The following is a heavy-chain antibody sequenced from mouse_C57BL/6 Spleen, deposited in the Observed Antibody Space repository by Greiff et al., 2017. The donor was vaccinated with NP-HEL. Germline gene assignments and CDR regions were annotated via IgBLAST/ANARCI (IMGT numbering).Heavy chain of an antibody. CDR1: GYSFTGYY. V-gene: IGHV1-31*01. CDR2: IYPYNGVS. D-gene: IGHD1-1*01. CDR3: ASYGSSHYWYFDV. J-gene: IGHJ1*03. Sequence: EVKLEESGPELVKPGASVKISCKASGYSFTGYYMHWVKQSHGNILDWIGYIYPYNGVSSYNQKFKGKATLTVDKSSSTAYMELRSLTSEDSAVYYCASYGSSHYWYFDVWGTGTTVTVSS.